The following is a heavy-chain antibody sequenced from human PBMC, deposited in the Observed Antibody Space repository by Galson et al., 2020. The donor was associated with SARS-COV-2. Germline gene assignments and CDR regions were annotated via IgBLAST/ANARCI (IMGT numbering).Heavy chain of an antibody. CDR2: IFSRGGT. J-gene: IGHJ5*02. CDR3: ARHLSRAVAGNNWFDP. Sequence: SETLSLTCTVSGGSISSTNYYWGWIRQPPGKGLEWIGSIFSRGGTYYNLSLKRRVTISVDTSKNQFSLKLSSLTAADTATYYCARHLSRAVAGNNWFDPWGQGTLVTVSS. D-gene: IGHD6-19*01. V-gene: IGHV4-39*01. CDR1: GGSISSTNYY.